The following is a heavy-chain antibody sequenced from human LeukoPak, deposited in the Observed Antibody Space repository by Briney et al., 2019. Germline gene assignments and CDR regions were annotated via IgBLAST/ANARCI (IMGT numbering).Heavy chain of an antibody. V-gene: IGHV4-38-2*02. D-gene: IGHD3-22*01. CDR3: ARQKMYYYSSSGFFPWYFDL. CDR2: IYQSRSN. J-gene: IGHJ2*01. Sequence: SETPTLTCTVSGYSISSDYYWAWIRQPPGKGLGWITTIYQSRSNYYNPSVKSRVTISLDTAKKLFFLRLTSVTAADTAVYYCARQKMYYYSSSGFFPWYFDLWGRGTLVTVSS. CDR1: GYSISSDYY.